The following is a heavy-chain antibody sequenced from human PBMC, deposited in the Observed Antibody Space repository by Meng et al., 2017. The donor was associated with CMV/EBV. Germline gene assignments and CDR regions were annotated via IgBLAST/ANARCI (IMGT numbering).Heavy chain of an antibody. CDR3: ARGGERGYVGFWSGYYYYYYGMDV. CDR2: INPNSGNT. CDR1: GYTFTGYY. J-gene: IGHJ6*02. Sequence: ASVKVSCKASGYTFTGYYMHWVRQAPGQGLEWMGWINPNSGNTGYAQKFQGRVTITRNTSISTAYMELSSLRSEDTAVYYCARGGERGYVGFWSGYYYYYYGMDVWGQGTTVTVSS. D-gene: IGHD3-3*01. V-gene: IGHV1-8*03.